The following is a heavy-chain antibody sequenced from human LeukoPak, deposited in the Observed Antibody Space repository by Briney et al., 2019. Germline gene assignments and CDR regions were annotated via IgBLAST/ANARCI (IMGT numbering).Heavy chain of an antibody. CDR2: IKQDGSET. CDR1: GFIFSGYW. CDR3: AREDVITTTEDY. V-gene: IGHV3-7*03. J-gene: IGHJ4*02. D-gene: IGHD4/OR15-4a*01. Sequence: PGGSLRLSCAASGFIFSGYWMSWVRQAPGKGLEWVANIKQDGSETYYVDSVKGRFTISRDNAKNSLYLQMNSLRGEGTAVYYCAREDVITTTEDYWGQGTLVTVSS.